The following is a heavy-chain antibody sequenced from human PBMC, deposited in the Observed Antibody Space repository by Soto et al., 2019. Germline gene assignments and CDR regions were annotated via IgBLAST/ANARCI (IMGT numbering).Heavy chain of an antibody. CDR1: GDTFTSYY. J-gene: IGHJ4*02. D-gene: IGHD3-9*01. CDR2: INPSGGST. V-gene: IGHV1-46*01. Sequence: EASVKVSCKASGDTFTSYYMHWVRQAPGQGLEWMGIINPSGGSTSYAQKFQGRVTMTRDTSTSTVYMELSSLRSEDTAVYYCARGDGDILAGYYIVGDYWGQGTLVTVSS. CDR3: ARGDGDILAGYYIVGDY.